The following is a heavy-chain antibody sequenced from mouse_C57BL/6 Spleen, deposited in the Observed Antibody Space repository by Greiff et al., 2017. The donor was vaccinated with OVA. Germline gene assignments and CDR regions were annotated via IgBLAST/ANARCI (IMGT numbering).Heavy chain of an antibody. V-gene: IGHV1-7*01. J-gene: IGHJ4*01. Sequence: VQGVESGAELAKPGASVKLSCKASGYTFTSYWMHWVKQRPGQGLEWIGYINPSSGYTKYNQKFKDKATLTADKSPSTAYMQLSSLTYEDSAVYYCARRTMDYWGQGTSVTVSS. CDR2: INPSSGYT. CDR3: ARRTMDY. CDR1: GYTFTSYW.